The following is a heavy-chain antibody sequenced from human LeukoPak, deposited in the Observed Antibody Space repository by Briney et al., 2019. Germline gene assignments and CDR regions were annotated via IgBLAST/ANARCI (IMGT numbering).Heavy chain of an antibody. V-gene: IGHV4-39*01. CDR3: ARSHTSGTTF. CDR2: MFYSGNT. Sequence: SETLSLTCSVSGGSISSSNDYWGWIRQPPGKGLEWIGSMFYSGNTYYNPSLKSRLTISVDTSKNQFSLKLNSVTAADTAVYYCARSHTSGTTFWGQGPLVTVSS. CDR1: GGSISSSNDY. J-gene: IGHJ4*02. D-gene: IGHD1-1*01.